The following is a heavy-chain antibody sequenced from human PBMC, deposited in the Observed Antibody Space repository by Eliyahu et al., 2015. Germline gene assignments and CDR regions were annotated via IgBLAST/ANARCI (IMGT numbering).Heavy chain of an antibody. J-gene: IGHJ6*02. V-gene: IGHV3-9*01. D-gene: IGHD3-10*01. CDR1: GFTFDDYA. Sequence: EVQLVESGGGLVQPGRSLRLSCAASGFTFDDYAMHWVRQVPGKGLEWVSGISWNSDSTGYADSVKGRFTISRDKAKNSLYLQMNFLRPEDTALYHCVKPRSGSYYSMDVWGQGTTVTVSS. CDR2: ISWNSDST. CDR3: VKPRSGSYYSMDV.